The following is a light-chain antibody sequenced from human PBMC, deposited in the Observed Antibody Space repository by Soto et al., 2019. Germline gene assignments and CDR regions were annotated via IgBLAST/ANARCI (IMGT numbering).Light chain of an antibody. CDR2: EVR. CDR3: SLYTSDNTYV. CDR1: SIVFVSYNR. Sequence: QSALTQPPSVSGSPGQSVTISCTGTSIVFVSYNRVSWYQQSPGSAPKLLIYEVRNRPSGVPDRFSGSKSGNTASLTISGLQTADEANYFCSLYTSDNTYVFGAGTKVTVL. V-gene: IGLV2-18*01. J-gene: IGLJ1*01.